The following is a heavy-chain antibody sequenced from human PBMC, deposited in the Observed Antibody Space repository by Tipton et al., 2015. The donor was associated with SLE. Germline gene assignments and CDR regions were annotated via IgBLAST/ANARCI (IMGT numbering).Heavy chain of an antibody. D-gene: IGHD2-21*02. CDR3: ASRVADRRGDEYFLH. Sequence: TLSLTCTVSGGSIRDHFWSWVRQPPGKGLEWIVHFYYVGNTNYNPALKSRVTISVDTSKNQFSLKLSSVTAADTAVYYCASRVADRRGDEYFLHWGRGTLVTFSS. CDR1: GGSIRDHF. J-gene: IGHJ1*01. CDR2: FYYVGNT. V-gene: IGHV4-59*08.